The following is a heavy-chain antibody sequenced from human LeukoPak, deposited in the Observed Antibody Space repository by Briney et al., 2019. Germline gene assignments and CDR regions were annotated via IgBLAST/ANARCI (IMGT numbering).Heavy chain of an antibody. V-gene: IGHV3-13*01. CDR3: SRGGAPAGYAYDI. Sequence: GGSLRLSCATSGFTFRNYDLHWVRQATGEGLESVSAIGTAGDTYYPDSVKGRFTISRDNAKNSFYLQMNNLRVGDTAVYYCSRGGAPAGYAYDIWGHGTVVTVSS. CDR1: GFTFRNYD. CDR2: IGTAGDT. J-gene: IGHJ3*02. D-gene: IGHD6-13*01.